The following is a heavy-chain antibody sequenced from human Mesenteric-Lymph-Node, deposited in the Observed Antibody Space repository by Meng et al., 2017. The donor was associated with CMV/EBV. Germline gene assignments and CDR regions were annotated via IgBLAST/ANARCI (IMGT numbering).Heavy chain of an antibody. CDR2: ISAYNGNT. CDR3: ARGRPGYSSHSDY. Sequence: ASVKVSCKASGYTFTGYYMHWVRQAPGQGLEWMGWISAYNGNTNYAQKLQGRVTMTTDTSTSTAYMELRSLRSDDTAVYYCARGRPGYSSHSDYWGQGTLVTVSS. J-gene: IGHJ4*02. V-gene: IGHV1-18*04. CDR1: GYTFTGYY. D-gene: IGHD6-13*01.